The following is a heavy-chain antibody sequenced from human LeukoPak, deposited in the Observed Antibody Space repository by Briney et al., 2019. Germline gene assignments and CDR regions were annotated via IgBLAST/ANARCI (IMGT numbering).Heavy chain of an antibody. CDR3: ARKQQLVRVGRAFDI. Sequence: PSETLSLTCTVSGGSISSYYWSWIRQPPGKGLEWIGYIYYSGSTNYNPSLKSRVTISVDTSKNQFSLKLSSVTAADTAVYYCARKQQLVRVGRAFDIWGQGTMVTVSS. J-gene: IGHJ3*02. CDR1: GGSISSYY. D-gene: IGHD6-13*01. CDR2: IYYSGST. V-gene: IGHV4-59*12.